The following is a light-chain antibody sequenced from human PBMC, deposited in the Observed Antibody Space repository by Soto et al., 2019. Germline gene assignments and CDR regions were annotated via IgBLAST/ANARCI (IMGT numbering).Light chain of an antibody. CDR3: QQSYRSIT. Sequence: DIQITQSPSSLSASVVDRVTITCRASQIITNYLHWYQQKPGKAPKLLIFEISSLQSGVPSRFSGSGSGTEFTLTISTLQPEDFATYYCQQSYRSITFGQGTRLEIK. CDR2: EIS. CDR1: QIITNY. J-gene: IGKJ5*01. V-gene: IGKV1-39*01.